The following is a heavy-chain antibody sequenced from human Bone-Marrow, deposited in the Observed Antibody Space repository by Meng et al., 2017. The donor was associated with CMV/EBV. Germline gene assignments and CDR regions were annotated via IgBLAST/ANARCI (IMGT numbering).Heavy chain of an antibody. D-gene: IGHD6-6*01. CDR2: IRSKANSYAT. Sequence: GGSLRLSCAASGFTFSGSAMHWVRQASGKGLEWVGRIRSKANSYATAYAASVKGRFTISRDDSKNTAYLQMNSLKTEDTAVYYCTRLVYSSSPGGLVDYWGQGTPVTVSS. CDR3: TRLVYSSSPGGLVDY. V-gene: IGHV3-73*01. CDR1: GFTFSGSA. J-gene: IGHJ4*02.